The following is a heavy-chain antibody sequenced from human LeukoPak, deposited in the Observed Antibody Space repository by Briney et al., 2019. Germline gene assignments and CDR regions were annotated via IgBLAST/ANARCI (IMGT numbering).Heavy chain of an antibody. CDR3: ARLNRAYDFWSGLDAFDI. J-gene: IGHJ3*02. CDR2: INAGNGNT. Sequence: GASVKVSCKASGYTFINFAINWGRQAPGQRPEWMGWINAGNGNTKYSQKFQGRVTITRDTSASTAYMELSSLTSEDTAVYYCARLNRAYDFWSGLDAFDIWGQGTMVTVSS. D-gene: IGHD3-3*01. CDR1: GYTFINFA. V-gene: IGHV1-3*01.